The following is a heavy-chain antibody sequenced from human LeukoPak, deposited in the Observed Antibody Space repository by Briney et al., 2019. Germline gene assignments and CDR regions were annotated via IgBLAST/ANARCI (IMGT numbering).Heavy chain of an antibody. J-gene: IGHJ4*02. CDR2: ISYDGSNK. D-gene: IGHD3-3*01. V-gene: IGHV3-30-3*01. CDR3: ARPPYYDFWSGYSETHFDY. Sequence: QPGRSLRLSCAASGFTFSSYAMHWVRQAPGKGLEWVAVISYDGSNKYYADSVKGRFTISRDNSKNTLYLQMNSLRAEDTAVYYCARPPYYDFWSGYSETHFDYWGQGTLVTVSS. CDR1: GFTFSSYA.